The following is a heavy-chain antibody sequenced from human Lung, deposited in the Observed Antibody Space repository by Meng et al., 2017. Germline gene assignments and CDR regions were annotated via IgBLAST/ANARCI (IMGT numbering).Heavy chain of an antibody. D-gene: IGHD6-13*01. CDR1: GYTFPDYG. Sequence: GQLVEAGGEGQKPGASVKVSCKASGYTFPDYGLHWVRRAPGQGLEWMGRINPKSGDTHYAQRFQGRVTMTGDTSISTAYMELSGLRSDDTAMYYCARDEDISAAGKLFGDYWGQGTLVTVSS. CDR3: ARDEDISAAGKLFGDY. V-gene: IGHV1-2*06. CDR2: INPKSGDT. J-gene: IGHJ4*02.